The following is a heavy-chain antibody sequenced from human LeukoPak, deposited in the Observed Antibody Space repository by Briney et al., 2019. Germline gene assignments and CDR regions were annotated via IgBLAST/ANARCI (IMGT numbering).Heavy chain of an antibody. V-gene: IGHV4-59*01. CDR3: ARARSVGATFDY. Sequence: SETLSLTCTVSGGSISSYYWSWIRQPPGKGLEWIGYIYYSGSTNYNPSLKSRVTISVDTPKNQFSLKLSSVTAADTAVYYCARARSVGATFDYWGQGTLVTVSS. J-gene: IGHJ4*02. D-gene: IGHD1-26*01. CDR2: IYYSGST. CDR1: GGSISSYY.